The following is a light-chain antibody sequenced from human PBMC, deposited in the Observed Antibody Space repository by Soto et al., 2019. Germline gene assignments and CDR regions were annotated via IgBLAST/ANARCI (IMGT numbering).Light chain of an antibody. V-gene: IGKV3-11*01. Sequence: EIVLTQSPATLSLSPGERATLSCRASQSVSSYLAWYQQKPGQAPRLLIYDASTRATGISARFSGSGSGTDFSLPISSLEPEDFAVYYCQQRSNWPPLTFGQGTRLEIK. CDR2: DAS. CDR3: QQRSNWPPLT. J-gene: IGKJ5*01. CDR1: QSVSSY.